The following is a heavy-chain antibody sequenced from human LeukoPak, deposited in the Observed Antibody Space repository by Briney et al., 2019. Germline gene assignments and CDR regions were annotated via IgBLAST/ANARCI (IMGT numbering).Heavy chain of an antibody. D-gene: IGHD4-17*01. CDR3: ARERGYGDPWAFFDY. J-gene: IGHJ4*02. V-gene: IGHV4-39*07. CDR1: GGSISSYY. CDR2: IYYSGST. Sequence: PSETLSLTCTVSGGSISSYYWGWIRQPPGKGLEWIGSIYYSGSTYYNPSLKSRVTISVDASKNQFSLKLSSVTAADTAVYYCARERGYGDPWAFFDYWGQGTLVTVSS.